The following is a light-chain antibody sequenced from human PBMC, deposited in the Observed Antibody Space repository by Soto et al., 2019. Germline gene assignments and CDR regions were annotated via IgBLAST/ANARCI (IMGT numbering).Light chain of an antibody. Sequence: EIVLTQSPGTLSLSPGERGTLSCRASQNLGTLYLAWFQQKSGQAPRLLIYSASRRATGIPDRFTGSGSGTDFTLTISGLEPEDFAFYYCQQYDVTPPNTFGGGTKVDIK. CDR3: QQYDVTPPNT. CDR1: QNLGTLY. J-gene: IGKJ4*01. V-gene: IGKV3-20*01. CDR2: SAS.